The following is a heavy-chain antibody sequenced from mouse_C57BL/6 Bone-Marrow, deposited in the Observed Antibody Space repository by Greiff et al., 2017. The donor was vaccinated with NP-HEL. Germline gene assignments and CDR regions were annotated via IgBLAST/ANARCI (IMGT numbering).Heavy chain of an antibody. D-gene: IGHD4-1*01. V-gene: IGHV3-6*01. CDR1: GYSITSGYY. CDR2: ISYDGSN. Sequence: EVKLQESGPGLVKPSQSLSLTCSVTGYSITSGYYWNWIRQFPGNKLEWMGYISYDGSNNYNPSLKNRISITRDTSKNQFFLKLNSVTTEDTATYYCAREVMGRFAYWGQGTLVTVSA. CDR3: AREVMGRFAY. J-gene: IGHJ3*01.